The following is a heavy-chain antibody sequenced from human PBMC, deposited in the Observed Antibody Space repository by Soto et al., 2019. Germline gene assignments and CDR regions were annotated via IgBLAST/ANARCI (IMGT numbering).Heavy chain of an antibody. J-gene: IGHJ4*02. D-gene: IGHD1-26*01. CDR2: ISGSGSAT. Sequence: EVQLLESGGSLVQPGGSLRLSCAASGFSFSTYAMGWVRQAPGKGLEWVSAISGSGSATYYADPVKGRFTISRDNSKDTLYLQMNGLRAGDTVVYYCAKDIKGAGTSVIYDSGGQGSLVTVSS. V-gene: IGHV3-23*01. CDR1: GFSFSTYA. CDR3: AKDIKGAGTSVIYDS.